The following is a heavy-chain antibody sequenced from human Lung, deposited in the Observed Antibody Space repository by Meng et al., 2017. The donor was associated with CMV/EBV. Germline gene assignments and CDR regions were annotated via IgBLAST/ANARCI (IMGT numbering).Heavy chain of an antibody. CDR3: AKSYSPNPLYFYGVDV. CDR2: ISYDGKDT. CDR1: GFTFSRFS. D-gene: IGHD1-26*01. V-gene: IGHV3-30-3*02. J-gene: IGHJ6*02. Sequence: GESLKISCEASGFTFSRFSLHWVRQAPGKGLEWVAVISYDGKDTHYADSVKGQFTISRDNYKSTLYLQMNSLRPEDTAVYYCAKSYSPNPLYFYGVDVWGRGXTVTVSS.